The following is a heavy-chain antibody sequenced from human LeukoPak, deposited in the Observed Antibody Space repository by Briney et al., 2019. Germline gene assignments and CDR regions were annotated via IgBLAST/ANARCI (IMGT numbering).Heavy chain of an antibody. J-gene: IGHJ4*02. Sequence: TGGSLRLSCAASGFTFSSYEMIWVRQAPGKGLEWISYISSNGSNTYYADSLKGRLTISRDNAKNSLYLQMNSLRAEDTAVYYCARGGQRWPIYYWGQGTLVTVSS. CDR3: ARGGQRWPIYY. V-gene: IGHV3-48*03. CDR1: GFTFSSYE. CDR2: ISSNGSNT. D-gene: IGHD6-19*01.